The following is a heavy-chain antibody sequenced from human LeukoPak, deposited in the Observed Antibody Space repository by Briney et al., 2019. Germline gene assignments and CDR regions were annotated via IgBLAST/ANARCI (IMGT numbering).Heavy chain of an antibody. CDR3: AREALYGSVDY. Sequence: SETLSLTCTVSGYSISSGYYWGWIRQPPGKGLEWIGSIYHSGSTYYNPSLKSRVTISVDTSKSQFSLKLSSVTAADTAVYYCAREALYGSVDYWGQGTLVTVSS. V-gene: IGHV4-38-2*02. D-gene: IGHD3-10*01. J-gene: IGHJ4*02. CDR2: IYHSGST. CDR1: GYSISSGYY.